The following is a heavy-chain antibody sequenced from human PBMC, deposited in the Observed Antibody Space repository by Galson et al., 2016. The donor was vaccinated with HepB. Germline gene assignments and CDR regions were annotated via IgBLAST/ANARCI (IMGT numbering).Heavy chain of an antibody. CDR3: ARFLTSEWDLPERPFDI. D-gene: IGHD1-26*01. Sequence: SETLSLTCTVSNDSISNIFYQWGWIRQPPGKGLEWIGIIYYSGSTSYNPSLSSRVKISVETSKNQFSLTLKSVTAADTALYYCARFLTSEWDLPERPFDILGQGTWVTVSS. J-gene: IGHJ3*02. CDR1: NDSISNIFYQ. CDR2: IYYSGST. V-gene: IGHV4-39*01.